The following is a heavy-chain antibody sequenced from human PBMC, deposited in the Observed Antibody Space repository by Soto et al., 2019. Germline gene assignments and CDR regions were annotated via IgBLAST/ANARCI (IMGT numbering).Heavy chain of an antibody. CDR3: ARDSWEPDRYYFDY. CDR1: GGTFSSYA. D-gene: IGHD1-26*01. Sequence: QVQLVQSGAEVKKPGSSVKVSCKASGGTFSSYAISWVRQAPGQGLEWMGGIIPIFGTANYAQKFQGRVTITADESTSTADMGLSSLRSEDTAVYYCARDSWEPDRYYFDYWGQGTLVTVSS. J-gene: IGHJ4*02. V-gene: IGHV1-69*12. CDR2: IIPIFGTA.